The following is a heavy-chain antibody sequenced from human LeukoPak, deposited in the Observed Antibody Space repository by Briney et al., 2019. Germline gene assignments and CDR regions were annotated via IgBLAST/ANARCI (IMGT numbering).Heavy chain of an antibody. D-gene: IGHD3-22*01. CDR2: IRYDGSNK. CDR1: GFTFRSYG. CDR3: ARALYDSSGYYSHFDY. Sequence: GGSLRLSCAASGFTFRSYGMHWVRQAPGKGLEWVAFIRYDGSNKYYADSVKGRFTISRDNAKKSLYLQMNSLRAEDTAVYYCARALYDSSGYYSHFDYWGQGTLVTVSS. J-gene: IGHJ4*02. V-gene: IGHV3-30*02.